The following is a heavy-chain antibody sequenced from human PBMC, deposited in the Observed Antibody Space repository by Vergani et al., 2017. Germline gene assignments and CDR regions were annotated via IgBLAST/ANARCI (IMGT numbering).Heavy chain of an antibody. D-gene: IGHD7-27*01. V-gene: IGHV3-72*01. CDR2: TRNKANSYTT. CDR3: ARVWGGYYYYYGMDV. Sequence: EVQLVESGGGLVKPGGSLRLSCAASGFTFSDHYMDWVRQAPGKGLEWVGRTRNKANSYTTEYAASVKGRFTISRDDSKNSLYLQMNSLKTEDTAVYYCARVWGGYYYYYGMDVWGQGTTVTVSS. CDR1: GFTFSDHY. J-gene: IGHJ6*02.